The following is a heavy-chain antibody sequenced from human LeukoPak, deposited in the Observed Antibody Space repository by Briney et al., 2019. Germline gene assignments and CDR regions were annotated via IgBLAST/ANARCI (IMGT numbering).Heavy chain of an antibody. CDR1: GFTFSTYS. CDR2: ISTSSIYI. V-gene: IGHV3-21*04. Sequence: GGSLRLSCAASGFTFSTYSMNWVRQAPGKGLEWISFISTSSIYIYYADSVKGRFTISRDNARNSLYLQMNSLRAEDTAIYYCAKSGGVRFDPWGQGTLVTVSS. D-gene: IGHD3-16*01. CDR3: AKSGGVRFDP. J-gene: IGHJ5*02.